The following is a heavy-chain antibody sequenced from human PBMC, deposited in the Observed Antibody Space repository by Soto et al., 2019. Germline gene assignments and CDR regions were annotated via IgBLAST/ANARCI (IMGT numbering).Heavy chain of an antibody. V-gene: IGHV1-2*02. CDR2: INPKSGGT. CDR3: ARGGTFAYDTSGYSVY. D-gene: IGHD3-22*01. CDR1: GYTFSAYY. Sequence: QVHLVQSGAEVKKPGASVKVSCKTSGYTFSAYYMHWVRQAPGQGLEWMRWINPKSGGTLYAQKFQGRVTMTRDTSISTAYMELSRLRSDDTAVYYCARGGTFAYDTSGYSVYWGQGTLVTVSS. J-gene: IGHJ4*02.